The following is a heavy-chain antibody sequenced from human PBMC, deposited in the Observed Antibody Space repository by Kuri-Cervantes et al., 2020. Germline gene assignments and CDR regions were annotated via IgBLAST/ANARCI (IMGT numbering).Heavy chain of an antibody. CDR2: ISSSSSTI. D-gene: IGHD5-18*01. CDR3: ARDGGDTAMVAYYFDY. V-gene: IGHV3-48*01. CDR1: GFTFSTYG. Sequence: GESLKISCAASGFTFSTYGMNWVRQAPGKGLEWVSYISSSSSTIYYADSVKGRFTISRDNAKNSLYLQMNSLRAEDTAVYYCARDGGDTAMVAYYFDYWGQGTLVTVSS. J-gene: IGHJ4*02.